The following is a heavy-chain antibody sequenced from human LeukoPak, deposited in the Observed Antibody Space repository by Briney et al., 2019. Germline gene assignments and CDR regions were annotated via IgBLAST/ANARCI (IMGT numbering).Heavy chain of an antibody. V-gene: IGHV4-34*01. CDR3: ASTSGKPSGY. Sequence: SETLSLTCAVYGGSFSGYYWSWIRQPPGKGLEWIGEINHSGSTNYNPSLKSRVTITVDTSKNQFSLKLSSVTAADTAVYYCASTSGKPSGYWGQGTLVTVSS. J-gene: IGHJ4*02. D-gene: IGHD3-10*01. CDR2: INHSGST. CDR1: GGSFSGYY.